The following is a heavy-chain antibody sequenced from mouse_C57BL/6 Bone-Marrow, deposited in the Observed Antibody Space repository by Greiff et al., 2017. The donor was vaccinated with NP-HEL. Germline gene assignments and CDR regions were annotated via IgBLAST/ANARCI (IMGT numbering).Heavy chain of an antibody. CDR3: ARGTTEWDFDD. CDR2: LSDGGSYT. D-gene: IGHD1-1*01. CDR1: GFTFSSYA. J-gene: IGHJ1*03. V-gene: IGHV5-4*01. Sequence: EVHLVESGGGLVKPGGSLTLSCAASGFTFSSYAMSWVRQPPEKRLEWVATLSDGGSYTYYPDNVKGRFTISRDNAKNNLYLQMSHLKSEDTAMYYCARGTTEWDFDDWGTGTTVTVSS.